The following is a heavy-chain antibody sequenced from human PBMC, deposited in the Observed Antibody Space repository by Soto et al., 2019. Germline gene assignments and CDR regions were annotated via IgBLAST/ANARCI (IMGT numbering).Heavy chain of an antibody. J-gene: IGHJ4*02. V-gene: IGHV3-23*01. CDR1: GFTFYNYA. D-gene: IGHD2-2*01. Sequence: GGSLRLSCAASGFTFYNYAMGWVRQAPGKGLEWVSAITGSGSDTYYVDSVKGRFTISRDNSENTLYLQMNSLRAEDTAIYYCAKLGSSSRSPRYYFDYWGQGTLVTVSS. CDR2: ITGSGSDT. CDR3: AKLGSSSRSPRYYFDY.